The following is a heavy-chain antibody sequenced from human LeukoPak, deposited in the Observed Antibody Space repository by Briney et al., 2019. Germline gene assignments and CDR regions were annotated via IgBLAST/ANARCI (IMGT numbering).Heavy chain of an antibody. D-gene: IGHD3-22*01. CDR3: VRESEYYFDHSASFDY. J-gene: IGHJ4*02. CDR2: MSSDGNAM. Sequence: PGGSLRLSCAASGFTFTAYLIHWVRQAPGKGLEWVAVMSSDGNAMFYADSVKGRFTISRDNSKNTLYLQMNSLSAEDTAVYYCVRESEYYFDHSASFDYWGQGTLVTVSS. CDR1: GFTFTAYL. V-gene: IGHV3-30-3*01.